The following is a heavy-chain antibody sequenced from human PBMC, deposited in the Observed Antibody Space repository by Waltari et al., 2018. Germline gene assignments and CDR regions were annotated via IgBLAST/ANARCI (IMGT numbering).Heavy chain of an antibody. D-gene: IGHD2-21*01. CDR3: ARWVLVLGGLDY. CDR2: ISYDGSNK. CDR1: GVTLRRHT. Sequence: VQLVESGGGVVQPGRSLRLSRAPSGVTLRRHTTHTVRQAPGKGLEWVAVISYDGSNKYYADSVKGRFTISRDNSKNTLYLQMNSLRAEDTAVYYCARWVLVLGGLDYWGQGTLVTVSS. J-gene: IGHJ4*02. V-gene: IGHV3-30-3*01.